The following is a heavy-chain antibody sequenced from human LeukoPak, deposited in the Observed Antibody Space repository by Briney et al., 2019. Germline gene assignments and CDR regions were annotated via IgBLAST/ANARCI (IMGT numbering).Heavy chain of an antibody. CDR2: IYHSGST. D-gene: IGHD3-22*01. V-gene: IGHV4-39*01. CDR1: GGSIISTSFY. CDR3: ARLYYDSRGYYWFDR. Sequence: SETLSLTCTVSGGSIISTSFYWGWIRQPPGKGLAWLGSIYHSGSTYDNPSLKSRITISVDTSKNQFSLKLSSVTAADTAVYYCARLYYDSRGYYWFDRWGQGTLVTVSS. J-gene: IGHJ5*02.